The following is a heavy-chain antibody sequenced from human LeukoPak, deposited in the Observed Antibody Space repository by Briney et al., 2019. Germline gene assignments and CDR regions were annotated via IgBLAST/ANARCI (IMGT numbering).Heavy chain of an antibody. D-gene: IGHD3-3*01. Sequence: ASMKVSCKASGYTFTGYYMHWVRQAPGQGLEWMGWINPNSGGTNYAQKFQGRVTMTRDTSISTAYMELSRLRSDDTAVYYCARAGVGDFWSGYFNYWGQGTLVTVSS. J-gene: IGHJ4*02. CDR3: ARAGVGDFWSGYFNY. V-gene: IGHV1-2*02. CDR2: INPNSGGT. CDR1: GYTFTGYY.